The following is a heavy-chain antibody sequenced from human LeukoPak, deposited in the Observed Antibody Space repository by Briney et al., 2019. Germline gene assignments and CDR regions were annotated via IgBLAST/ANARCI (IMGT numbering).Heavy chain of an antibody. Sequence: EASVKVSCKASGYTFTSYDINWVRQATGQGLEWMGWMNPNSGNTGYAQKFQGRVTMTRNTSISTAYMELSGLRSEDTAVYYCARGITIFGVVTHYYYYGMDVWGQGTTVTVSS. CDR2: MNPNSGNT. J-gene: IGHJ6*02. CDR1: GYTFTSYD. D-gene: IGHD3-3*01. CDR3: ARGITIFGVVTHYYYYGMDV. V-gene: IGHV1-8*01.